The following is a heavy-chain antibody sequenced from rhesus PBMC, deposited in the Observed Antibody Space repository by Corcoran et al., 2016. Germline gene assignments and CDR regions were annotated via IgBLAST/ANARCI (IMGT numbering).Heavy chain of an antibody. V-gene: IGHV4-73*01. CDR1: GGSISGYYY. D-gene: IGHD3-9*01. CDR3: ARGVASDYYYTDYYFDY. J-gene: IGHJ4*01. CDR2: IYGNRAST. Sequence: QVQLQQWGEGLVKPSETLSLTCAVYGGSISGYYYWSWIRQPPGKGLEWIGYIYGNRASTNYNPTRKNRVTISKDTSKNQFSLKLSSVTAADTAVYYCARGVASDYYYTDYYFDYWGQGVLVTVSS.